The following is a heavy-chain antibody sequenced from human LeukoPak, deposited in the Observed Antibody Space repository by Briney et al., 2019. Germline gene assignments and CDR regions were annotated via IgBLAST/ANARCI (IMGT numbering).Heavy chain of an antibody. D-gene: IGHD5-18*01. CDR2: ISGSDGTT. J-gene: IGHJ3*02. V-gene: IGHV3-23*01. CDR1: GFTFSSYA. CDR3: AKDLRGVRGYSYGDAFDI. Sequence: GGSQRLSCAASGFTFSSYAMSWVRQAPGKGLEWVSSISGSDGTTYYADSVKGRFTISRDNSKNTLYLQMNSLRAEDTAVYYCAKDLRGVRGYSYGDAFDIWGQGTMVTVSS.